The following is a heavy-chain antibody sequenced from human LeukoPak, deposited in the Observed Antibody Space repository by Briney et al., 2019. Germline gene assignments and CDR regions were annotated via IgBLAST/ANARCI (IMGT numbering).Heavy chain of an antibody. J-gene: IGHJ4*02. D-gene: IGHD3-10*01. CDR1: GFSLRSPYY. CDR3: ARGGSGNYWDFDY. CDR2: VHHSGYT. Sequence: SETLSLTCAVSGFSLRSPYYWGWIRQPPGKGLEWIGSVHHSGYTHYNPSLKSRVTTSIDTSNNQFPLKLKLNSVTAADTAVYYCARGGSGNYWDFDYWGQGTLVTVSS. V-gene: IGHV4-38-2*01.